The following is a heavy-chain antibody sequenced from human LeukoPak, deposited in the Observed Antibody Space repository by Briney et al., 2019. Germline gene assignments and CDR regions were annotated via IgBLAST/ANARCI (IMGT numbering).Heavy chain of an antibody. Sequence: ASVKVSCKASGYTFTSYGITWVRQAPGQGLEWMGWISAYNGNTRYAQKFQGRVTMTTDTSTSTAYLELRSLRSDDTAIYYCARDYSHYCSSTSCSFYFDYWGQGTLVTVSS. CDR3: ARDYSHYCSSTSCSFYFDY. J-gene: IGHJ4*02. V-gene: IGHV1-18*01. D-gene: IGHD2-2*01. CDR2: ISAYNGNT. CDR1: GYTFTSYG.